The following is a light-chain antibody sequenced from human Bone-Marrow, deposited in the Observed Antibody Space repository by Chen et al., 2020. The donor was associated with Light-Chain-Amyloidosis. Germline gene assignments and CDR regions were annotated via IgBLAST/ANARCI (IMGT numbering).Light chain of an antibody. CDR3: QVWDRSSDRPV. J-gene: IGLJ3*02. Sequence: SSVLTQPSSVSVAAGQKATNACGGNNIGSTSVHWYQQTPGQAPLLVVYDDSDRPSGIPERLSGSNSGNTATLTISRVEAGDEADYYCQVWDRSSDRPVFGGGTKLTVL. CDR2: DDS. V-gene: IGLV3-21*02. CDR1: NIGSTS.